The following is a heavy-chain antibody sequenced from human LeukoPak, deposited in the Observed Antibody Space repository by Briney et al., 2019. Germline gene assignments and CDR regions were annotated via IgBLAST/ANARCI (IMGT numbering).Heavy chain of an antibody. CDR3: ARDRGESVIVGVPPDY. J-gene: IGHJ4*02. V-gene: IGHV3-21*01. D-gene: IGHD1-26*01. CDR2: ISSSSSYI. CDR1: GFTFSSYS. Sequence: GGSLRLSCAASGFTFSSYSMNWVRQAPGKGLEWVSSISSSSSYIYYADSVKGRFTISRDNAKNSLYLQMNSLRAEDTAVYYCARDRGESVIVGVPPDYWGQGTLVTISS.